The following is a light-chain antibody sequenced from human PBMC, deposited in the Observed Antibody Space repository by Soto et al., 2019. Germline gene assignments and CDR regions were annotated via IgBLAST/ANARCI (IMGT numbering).Light chain of an antibody. Sequence: IVLTQSPATLSLSPGERATLSCRTSQSVANYLAWYQQKPGQAPRLLIYDTYNRAPGIPARFSGSGSGTDFTLTISSLEPEDLAVYYCQQRSKWPLTFGGGTKVGIK. CDR3: QQRSKWPLT. J-gene: IGKJ4*01. CDR1: QSVANY. V-gene: IGKV3-11*01. CDR2: DTY.